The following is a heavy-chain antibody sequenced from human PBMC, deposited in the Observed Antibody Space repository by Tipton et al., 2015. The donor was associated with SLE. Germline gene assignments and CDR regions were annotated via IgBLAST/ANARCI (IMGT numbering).Heavy chain of an antibody. J-gene: IGHJ6*03. D-gene: IGHD6-13*01. CDR2: ISSINSDI. CDR1: GFTFSSYS. CDR3: ARGGSSSWWYYMDV. Sequence: SLRLSCAASGFTFSSYSMNWVRQAPGKGLEWVSSISSINSDIYYADSVKGRFTISRDTAKNTVSLQMNSLRVEDSAVYYCARGGSSSWWYYMDVWGRGTTVTVSS. V-gene: IGHV3-21*01.